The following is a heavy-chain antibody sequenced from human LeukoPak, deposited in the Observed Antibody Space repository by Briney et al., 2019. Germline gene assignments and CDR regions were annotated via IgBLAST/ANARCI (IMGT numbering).Heavy chain of an antibody. V-gene: IGHV3-23*01. Sequence: GGSLRLSCAASGFTFSSYAMSWVRQAPGKGLGWVSGISGSGGNTYYADSMKGRFTISRDNSKNTLYLQMNSLRAEDTAVYYCAAYCTSATCLIDHWGQGTLVTVSS. D-gene: IGHD2-2*01. J-gene: IGHJ5*02. CDR2: ISGSGGNT. CDR1: GFTFSSYA. CDR3: AAYCTSATCLIDH.